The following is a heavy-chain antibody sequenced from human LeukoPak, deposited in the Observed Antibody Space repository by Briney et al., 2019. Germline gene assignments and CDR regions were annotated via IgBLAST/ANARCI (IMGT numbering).Heavy chain of an antibody. CDR2: ISSSSSYI. CDR1: GFTFSSYS. Sequence: PGGSLRLSCAASGFTFSSYSMNWVRQAPGKGLEWVSSISSSSSYIYYADSVKGRFTISRDNAKNSLYLQMNSLRAEDTAVYYCASSYDSSGLNAFDIWGQGTLVTVSS. J-gene: IGHJ3*02. V-gene: IGHV3-21*01. D-gene: IGHD3-22*01. CDR3: ASSYDSSGLNAFDI.